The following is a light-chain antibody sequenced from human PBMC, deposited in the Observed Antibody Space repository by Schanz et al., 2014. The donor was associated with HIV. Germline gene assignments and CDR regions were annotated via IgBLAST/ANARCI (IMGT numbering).Light chain of an antibody. CDR3: GSFTTRNIWV. Sequence: QSVLTQPPSVSGAPGQSITVPCSGNSSNFGAGYDVHWYQELPGTAPKLLIYSNNNRPSGVPDRFSGSRSGNTASLTISGLQAEDEADYYCGSFTTRNIWVFGGGTKLTVL. V-gene: IGLV1-40*01. CDR2: SNN. CDR1: SSNFGAGYD. J-gene: IGLJ3*02.